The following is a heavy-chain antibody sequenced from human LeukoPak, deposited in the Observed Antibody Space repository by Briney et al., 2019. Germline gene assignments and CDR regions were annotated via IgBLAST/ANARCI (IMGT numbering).Heavy chain of an antibody. CDR1: GFTFSSYW. J-gene: IGHJ4*02. D-gene: IGHD6-13*01. CDR2: INSDGSST. V-gene: IGHV3-74*01. CDR3: AREYSGQQLVNDY. Sequence: GGSLRLSCAASGFTFSSYWMHWVRQAPGKGLVWVSRINSDGSSTSYADSVKGRFTISRDNAKNTLHLQMNSLRAEDTAVYYCAREYSGQQLVNDYWGQGTLVTVSS.